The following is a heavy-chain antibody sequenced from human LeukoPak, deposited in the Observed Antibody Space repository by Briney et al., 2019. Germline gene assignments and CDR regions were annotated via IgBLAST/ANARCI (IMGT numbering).Heavy chain of an antibody. V-gene: IGHV3-23*01. CDR1: GLTFSSYA. CDR3: AKIQYYYDSSGSPYYYYYDMDV. Sequence: EGSLRLSCAASGLTFSSYAMSWVRQAPGKGLEWVSGISGNGGGTYYADSVKGRFTISRDNSKNTLYLQMNSLRVGDTAVYYCAKIQYYYDSSGSPYYYYYDMDVWGQGTTFTVSS. D-gene: IGHD3-22*01. CDR2: ISGNGGGT. J-gene: IGHJ6*02.